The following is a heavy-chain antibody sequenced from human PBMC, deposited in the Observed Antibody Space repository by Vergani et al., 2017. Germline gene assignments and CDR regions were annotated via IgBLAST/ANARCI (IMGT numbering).Heavy chain of an antibody. CDR2: IYYSGST. J-gene: IGHJ6*03. CDR3: ARRSVFHGGPYYYYYMDV. V-gene: IGHV4-59*01. D-gene: IGHD4-23*01. CDR1: GGSISSYY. Sequence: QVQLQESGPGLVKPSETLSLTCTVSGGSISSYYWSWIRQPPGKGLEWIGYIYYSGSTNYNPSLKSRVTISGDTSKNLFSLKLSSVTAADTAVYYCARRSVFHGGPYYYYYMDVWGKGTTVTVSS.